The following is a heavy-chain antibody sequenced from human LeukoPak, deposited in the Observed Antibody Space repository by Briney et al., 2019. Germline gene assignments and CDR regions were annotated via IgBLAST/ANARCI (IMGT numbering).Heavy chain of an antibody. CDR3: ARDSSADGYYFDY. CDR1: GGSISSGGYY. V-gene: IGHV4-31*03. Sequence: SETLSLTCTVSGGSISSGGYYWSWIRQHPGKGLEWIGYIYYSGSTYYNPSLKSRVTISVDTSKNQFSLKLSSVTAADTALYYCARDSSADGYYFDYWGQGTLVTVSS. CDR2: IYYSGST. D-gene: IGHD6-13*01. J-gene: IGHJ4*02.